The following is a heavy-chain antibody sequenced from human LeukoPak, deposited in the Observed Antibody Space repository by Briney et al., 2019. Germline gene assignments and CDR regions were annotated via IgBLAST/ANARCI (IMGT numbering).Heavy chain of an antibody. CDR1: GYTFTSYD. Sequence: GASLKVSCKASGYTFTSYDINWVRQATGRGLEWMGWINPNSGGTNYAQKFQGRVTMTRDTSISTAYMELSRLRSDDTAVYYCARELEGLYAQTADFDYWGQGTLVTVSS. V-gene: IGHV1-2*02. D-gene: IGHD5/OR15-5a*01. CDR2: INPNSGGT. CDR3: ARELEGLYAQTADFDY. J-gene: IGHJ4*02.